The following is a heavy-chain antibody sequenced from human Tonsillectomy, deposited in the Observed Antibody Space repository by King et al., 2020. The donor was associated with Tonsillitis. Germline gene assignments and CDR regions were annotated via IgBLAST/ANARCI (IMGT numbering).Heavy chain of an antibody. D-gene: IGHD3-16*01. V-gene: IGHV3-9*01. J-gene: IGHJ3*02. Sequence: VQLVESGGGLVQPGRSLRLSCAASGFIFDDSGMHWVRQAPGKGLEWFSGISWNSNTLVYADAVKGRFTISRDNAKNSLYLQMNSLRAEDTALYYCARRGQPGAFDIWGQGTMVTVSS. CDR1: GFIFDDSG. CDR3: ARRGQPGAFDI. CDR2: ISWNSNTL.